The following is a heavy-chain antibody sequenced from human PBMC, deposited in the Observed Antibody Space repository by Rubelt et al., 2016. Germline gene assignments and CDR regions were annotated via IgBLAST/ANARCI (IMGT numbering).Heavy chain of an antibody. Sequence: SLTCAVSGGSINDNNWWSWVRQPPGKGLEWIGEISHSGSTSYNPSLQSRVTISMDKSMHHFSLRLSSVTAADTAVYYCARDRGRTPFDYWGQGILVTVSS. D-gene: IGHD1-14*01. V-gene: IGHV4-4*02. CDR1: GGSINDNNW. CDR2: ISHSGST. CDR3: ARDRGRTPFDY. J-gene: IGHJ4*02.